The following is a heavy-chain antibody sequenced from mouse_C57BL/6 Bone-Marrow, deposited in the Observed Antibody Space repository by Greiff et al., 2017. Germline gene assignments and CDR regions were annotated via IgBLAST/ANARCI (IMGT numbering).Heavy chain of an antibody. Sequence: QVQLQQSGAELARPGASVKLSCKASGYTFTSSGISWVKQRTGQGLEWIGEIYPRSGNTYYNEKFKGKATLTADKSSSTAYMELRSLTSEDSAVYFCARTTMVTTSYWYFDVWGTGTTVTVSS. CDR2: IYPRSGNT. CDR1: GYTFTSSG. V-gene: IGHV1-81*01. CDR3: ARTTMVTTSYWYFDV. D-gene: IGHD2-2*01. J-gene: IGHJ1*03.